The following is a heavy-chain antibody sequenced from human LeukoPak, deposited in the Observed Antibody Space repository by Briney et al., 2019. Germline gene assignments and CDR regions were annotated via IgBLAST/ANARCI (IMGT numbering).Heavy chain of an antibody. D-gene: IGHD2-8*01. J-gene: IGHJ6*03. CDR1: GGSFSGYY. V-gene: IGHV4-34*01. CDR2: INHSGST. CDR3: ARGVSCTNGVCYQDYYYYMDV. Sequence: SETLSLTCAVYGGSFSGYYWSWIRQPPGKGLEWIGEINHSGSTNYNPSLKSRVTISVDTSKNQFSLKLSSVTAADTAVYYCARGVSCTNGVCYQDYYYYMDVWGKGTTVTVSS.